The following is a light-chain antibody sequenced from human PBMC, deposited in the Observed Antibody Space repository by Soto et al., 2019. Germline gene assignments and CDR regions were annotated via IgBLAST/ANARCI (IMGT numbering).Light chain of an antibody. V-gene: IGKV3-15*01. CDR1: QSVSSSY. J-gene: IGKJ5*01. CDR3: QQYNQWPIT. CDR2: GAF. Sequence: EIVLTQSPGTPSLSPGERATLSCRASQSVSSSYLAWYQQKPGQAPRLLIHGAFTRATGIPARFSGSGSGTEFTLTISSLQSEDFAVFYCQQYNQWPITFGQGTRLEIK.